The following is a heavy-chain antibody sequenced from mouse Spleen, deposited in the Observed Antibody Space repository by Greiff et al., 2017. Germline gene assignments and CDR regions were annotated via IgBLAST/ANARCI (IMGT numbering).Heavy chain of an antibody. CDR1: GFNIKDYY. Sequence: EVMLVESGAELVKPGASVKLSCTASGFNIKDYYMHWVKQRTEQGLEWIGRIDPEDGETKYAPKFQGKATITADTSSNTAYLQLSSLTSEDTAVYYCASWDPSWYFDVWGAGTTVTVSS. V-gene: IGHV14-2*01. J-gene: IGHJ1*01. CDR2: IDPEDGET. D-gene: IGHD4-1*01. CDR3: ASWDPSWYFDV.